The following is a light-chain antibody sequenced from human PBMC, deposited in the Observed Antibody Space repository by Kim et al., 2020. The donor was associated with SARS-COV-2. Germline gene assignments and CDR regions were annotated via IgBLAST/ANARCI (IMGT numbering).Light chain of an antibody. CDR1: QGVTSNS. CDR2: GAS. V-gene: IGKV3-20*01. Sequence: LSPGERATRSCRASQGVTSNSLAWYQQKPGQTPRLLIDGASSRAPGIPDRFSGSGSGTDFSLTISRLEPEDFAVYYCQQYGSSPRFGGGTKVDIK. CDR3: QQYGSSPR. J-gene: IGKJ4*01.